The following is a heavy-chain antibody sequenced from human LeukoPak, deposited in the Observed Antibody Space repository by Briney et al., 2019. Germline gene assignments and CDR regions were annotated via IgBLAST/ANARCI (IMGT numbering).Heavy chain of an antibody. J-gene: IGHJ6*03. D-gene: IGHD3-3*01. CDR3: ARGRGAIFGVVIRAAYYYYMDV. CDR2: MNPNSGNT. CDR1: GYTFTSYD. Sequence: GASVKVSCKASGYTFTSYDINWVRQATGQGLEWMGWMNPNSGNTGYAQKFQGRVTMTRNTSISTAYMELSSLRSEDTAVYYCARGRGAIFGVVIRAAYYYYMDVWGKGTTVTVSS. V-gene: IGHV1-8*01.